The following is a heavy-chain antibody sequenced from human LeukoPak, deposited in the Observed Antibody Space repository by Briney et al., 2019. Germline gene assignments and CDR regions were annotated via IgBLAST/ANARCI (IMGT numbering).Heavy chain of an antibody. V-gene: IGHV3-30-3*01. CDR3: ARGGPGSITMIVVVIKYYFDY. J-gene: IGHJ4*02. D-gene: IGHD3-22*01. CDR2: ISYDGSNK. CDR1: GFTFSSYA. Sequence: SGGSLRLSCAASGFTFSSYATHWVRQAPGKGLEWVAVISYDGSNKYYADSVKGRFTISRDNSKNTLYLQMNSLRAEDTAVYYCARGGPGSITMIVVVIKYYFDYWGQGTLVTVSS.